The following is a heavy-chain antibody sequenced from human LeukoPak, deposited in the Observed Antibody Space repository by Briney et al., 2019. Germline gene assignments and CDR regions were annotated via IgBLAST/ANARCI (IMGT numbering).Heavy chain of an antibody. CDR3: ATRLSSSWYYFDY. Sequence: PGGSQRLSCAASGFTFSSYAMSWVRQAPGKGLEWVSAISGSGGSTYYADSVKGRFTISRDKSKNTLYLQMNSLRAEDTAVYYCATRLSSSWYYFDYWGQGTLVTVSS. V-gene: IGHV3-23*01. CDR1: GFTFSSYA. D-gene: IGHD6-13*01. CDR2: ISGSGGST. J-gene: IGHJ4*02.